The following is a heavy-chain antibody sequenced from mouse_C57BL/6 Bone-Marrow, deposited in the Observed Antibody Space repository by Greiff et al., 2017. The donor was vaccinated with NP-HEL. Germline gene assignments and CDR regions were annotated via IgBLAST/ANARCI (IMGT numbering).Heavy chain of an antibody. CDR2: IHPNSGST. CDR3: ARLKGYYARDY. J-gene: IGHJ4*01. Sequence: VQLQQPGAELVKPGASVKLSCKASGYTFTSYWMHWVKQRPGQGLEWIGMIHPNSGSTNYNEKFKSKATLTVDKSSSTAYMQLSSLTSEDSAVYYCARLKGYYARDYWGQGTSVTVSS. V-gene: IGHV1-64*01. CDR1: GYTFTSYW.